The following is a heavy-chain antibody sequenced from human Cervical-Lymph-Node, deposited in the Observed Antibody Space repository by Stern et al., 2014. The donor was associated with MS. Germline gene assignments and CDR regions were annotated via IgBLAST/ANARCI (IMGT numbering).Heavy chain of an antibody. CDR3: ARARAPGRFDLFSGYSGIFPIAY. D-gene: IGHD3-3*01. Sequence: VQLVQSGAEVAKPGASVKVSCKASGYTFTDHFIHWVRQAPGQGFECMGRLTPKNGGTNYAQKFQGRVTLTRDASISTAYMELTGLRSDDTAVYYCARARAPGRFDLFSGYSGIFPIAYWGQGALVTVSS. V-gene: IGHV1-2*06. CDR2: LTPKNGGT. CDR1: GYTFTDHF. J-gene: IGHJ4*02.